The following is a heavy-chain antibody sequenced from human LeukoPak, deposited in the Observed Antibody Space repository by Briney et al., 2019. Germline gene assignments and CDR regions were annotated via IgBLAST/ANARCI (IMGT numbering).Heavy chain of an antibody. CDR3: ARENSGSYREFDY. CDR2: SYTSGST. D-gene: IGHD1-26*01. Sequence: SETLSLTCTVSGGSISSYYWSWIRQPPGKGLEWIGYSYTSGSTNYNPSLKSRVTISVDTSKNQFSLKLSSVTAADTAVYYCARENSGSYREFDYWGQGTLVTVSS. V-gene: IGHV4-4*09. J-gene: IGHJ4*02. CDR1: GGSISSYY.